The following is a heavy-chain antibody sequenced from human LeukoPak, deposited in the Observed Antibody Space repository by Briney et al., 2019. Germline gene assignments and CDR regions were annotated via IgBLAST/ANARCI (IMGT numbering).Heavy chain of an antibody. V-gene: IGHV3-23*01. D-gene: IGHD3-10*01. CDR1: GFTFSSYA. Sequence: GGSLRLSCAAAGFTFSSYAMSWVRQAPGKGLEWVSTISGSGGSTYYANSVKGRFTISRDNSKNTLYLQMNSLRAEDTAVYYCAKGRLYGSGSYYFDYWGQGTLVTVSS. J-gene: IGHJ4*02. CDR2: ISGSGGST. CDR3: AKGRLYGSGSYYFDY.